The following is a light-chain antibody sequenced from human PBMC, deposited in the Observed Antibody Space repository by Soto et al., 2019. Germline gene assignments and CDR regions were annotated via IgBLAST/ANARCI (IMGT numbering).Light chain of an antibody. Sequence: DIPMTQSPSTLSASVGDRVTITCRASQSVSSWVAWYHLKPGKAPKLLIYKASTLETGVPSRFSGSGSRTEFTLTISSLQPDDFATYYCQHYASFSETFGQGTKVEIK. CDR3: QHYASFSET. CDR2: KAS. V-gene: IGKV1-5*03. J-gene: IGKJ1*01. CDR1: QSVSSW.